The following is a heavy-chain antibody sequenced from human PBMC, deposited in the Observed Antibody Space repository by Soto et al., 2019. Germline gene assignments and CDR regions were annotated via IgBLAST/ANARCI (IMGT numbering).Heavy chain of an antibody. D-gene: IGHD1-7*01. V-gene: IGHV4-39*01. J-gene: IGHJ5*02. Sequence: PSETLSLTCGVSGGSISSSSYYWGWIRQPPGKGLEWIGSIYYSGSTYYNPSLKSRVTLSVDTSKNQFSLKPSSVTAADTAVYYCARQLELLNFCWFDPWGQGTLVTVSS. CDR3: ARQLELLNFCWFDP. CDR1: GGSISSSSYY. CDR2: IYYSGST.